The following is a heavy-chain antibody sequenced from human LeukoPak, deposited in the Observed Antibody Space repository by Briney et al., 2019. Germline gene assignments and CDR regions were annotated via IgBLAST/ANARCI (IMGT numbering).Heavy chain of an antibody. CDR1: GVTFSSYS. D-gene: IGHD6-13*01. J-gene: IGHJ4*02. CDR2: ISSSSGYI. V-gene: IGHV3-21*04. CDR3: AKDTRIARGEFDY. Sequence: GGALRLSCAASGVTFSSYSMNWGRPAPGEGVGWVSCISSSSGYIYYADSVKGRFTISRDNSKNSLYLQMNSLRTEDTALYYCAKDTRIARGEFDYWGQGTLVTVSS.